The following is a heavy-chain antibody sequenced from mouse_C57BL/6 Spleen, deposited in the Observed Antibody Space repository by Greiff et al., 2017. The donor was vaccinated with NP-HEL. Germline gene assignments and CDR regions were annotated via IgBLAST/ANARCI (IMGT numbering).Heavy chain of an antibody. CDR2: IYPGDGDT. V-gene: IGHV1-82*01. CDR3: ARDGYYGKGDY. CDR1: GYAFSSSW. Sequence: QVQLQQSGPELVKPGASVKISCKASGYAFSSSWMNWVKQRPGKGLEWIGRIYPGDGDTNYNGKFKGKATLTADKSSSTAYMQLSSLTSEDSAVYFCARDGYYGKGDYWGQGTTLTVSS. J-gene: IGHJ2*01. D-gene: IGHD1-1*01.